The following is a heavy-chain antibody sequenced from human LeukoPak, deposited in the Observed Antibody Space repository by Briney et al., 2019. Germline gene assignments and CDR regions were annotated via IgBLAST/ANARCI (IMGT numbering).Heavy chain of an antibody. CDR1: GYSISSGYY. D-gene: IGHD3-16*02. CDR2: IYHSGST. J-gene: IGHJ4*02. V-gene: IGHV4-38-2*02. CDR3: ARVADIVFDY. Sequence: SETLSLTCTVSGYSISSGYYWGWIRQPPGKGLEWIGSIYHSGSTYYNPSLKSRVTISVDTSKNQFSLKLSSVTAADTAVYYCARVADIVFDYWGQGTLATVSS.